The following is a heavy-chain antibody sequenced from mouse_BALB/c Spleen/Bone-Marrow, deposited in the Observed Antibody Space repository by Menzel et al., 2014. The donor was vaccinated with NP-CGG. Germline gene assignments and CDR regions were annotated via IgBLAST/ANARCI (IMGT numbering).Heavy chain of an antibody. Sequence: EVKVVESGPELVKPGASVKMSCKASGYTFTSYVMHWVKQKPGQGLEWIGYINPYNDGTKYNEKFKGKATLTSDKSSSTAYMELSSLTSEDSAAYYCTRGVYYDYDEGARDYWGQGSSVTDST. CDR3: TRGVYYDYDEGARDY. J-gene: IGHJ4*01. V-gene: IGHV1-14*01. D-gene: IGHD2-4*01. CDR1: GYTFTSYV. CDR2: INPYNDGT.